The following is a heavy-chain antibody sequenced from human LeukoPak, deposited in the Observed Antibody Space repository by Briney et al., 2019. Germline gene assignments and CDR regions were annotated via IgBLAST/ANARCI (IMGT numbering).Heavy chain of an antibody. D-gene: IGHD6-13*01. CDR2: IYYSGST. CDR1: GGSINSYY. CDR3: ARVTGYMTEDYFDY. Sequence: PSETLSLTCTVSGGSINSYYWSWIRQPPGKGLEWIGYIYYSGSTNYNPSLKSRVTISVDTSKNQFSLRLSSVTTADTAVYYCARVTGYMTEDYFDYWGQGTLVTVSS. J-gene: IGHJ4*02. V-gene: IGHV4-59*01.